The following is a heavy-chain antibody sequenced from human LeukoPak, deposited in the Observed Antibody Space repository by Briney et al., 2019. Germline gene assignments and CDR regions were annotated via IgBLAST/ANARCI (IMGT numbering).Heavy chain of an antibody. CDR3: AVGGPYYYYGMDV. CDR2: TYYRSKWYN. J-gene: IGHJ6*02. D-gene: IGHD3-10*01. CDR1: GDSVSSNSAA. V-gene: IGHV6-1*01. Sequence: SQTLSLTCAISGDSVSSNSAAWTWIRQSPSRGLEWLGRTYYRSKWYNDYAVSVKSRITINPDTSKNQFSLQLNSVTPEDTAVYYCAVGGPYYYYGMDVWGQGTTVTVSS.